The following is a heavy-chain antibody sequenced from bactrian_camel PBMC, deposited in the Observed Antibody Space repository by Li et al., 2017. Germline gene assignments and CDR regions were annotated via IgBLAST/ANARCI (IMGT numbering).Heavy chain of an antibody. V-gene: IGHV3S9*01. J-gene: IGHJ6*01. Sequence: HVQLVESGGGLVQPGGSLRLSCAASGFTFSYYTMSWVRQAPGNGCELVSRISSDGRTYYADSVKGRFTISQDNAKNTFYLQMSSLKPEDTAMYYCAADWSGASACRSRAIGAPDFAYLGQGTQVTVS. CDR3: AADWSGASACRSRAIGAPDFAY. D-gene: IGHD8*01. CDR1: GFTFSYYT. CDR2: ISSDGRT.